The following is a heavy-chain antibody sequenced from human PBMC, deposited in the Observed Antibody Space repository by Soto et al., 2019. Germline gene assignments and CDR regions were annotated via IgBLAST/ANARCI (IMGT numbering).Heavy chain of an antibody. CDR3: ARVQSLAGVY. CDR2: IKQDGGDK. CDR1: GFTFSNYW. Sequence: EVQLVESGGGLVQPGGSLRLSCAASGFTFSNYWMSWVRQAPGKGLEWVANIKQDGGDKYYVDSVKGRFSISRDNAKNSLYLYVNSLRAEDTAVYYCARVQSLAGVYWGQGTLVTVSS. V-gene: IGHV3-7*05. D-gene: IGHD6-19*01. J-gene: IGHJ4*02.